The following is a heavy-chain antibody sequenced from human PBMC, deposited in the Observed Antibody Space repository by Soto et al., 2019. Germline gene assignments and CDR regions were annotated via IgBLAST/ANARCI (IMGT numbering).Heavy chain of an antibody. CDR3: AKGVVVAATYFHH. CDR1: GFTFSSYG. D-gene: IGHD2-15*01. Sequence: QVQLVESGGGVVQPGRSLRLSCAASGFTFSSYGMHWVRQAPGKGLEWVAVISYDGSNKYYADSVKGRFTISRDNSKNPLYLQMNSLRAEDTAVYYCAKGVVVAATYFHHWGQGTLVTVSS. V-gene: IGHV3-30*18. CDR2: ISYDGSNK. J-gene: IGHJ1*01.